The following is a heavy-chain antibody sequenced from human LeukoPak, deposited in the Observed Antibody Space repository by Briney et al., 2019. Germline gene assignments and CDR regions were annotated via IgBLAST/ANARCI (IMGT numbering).Heavy chain of an antibody. Sequence: SETLSLSCTVSGGSISSYYRSWIRQPAGKGLEWIGRIYTSGSTNYNPSLKSRVTISVDKSKNQFSLKLSSVTAADMAVYYCAGEYQLKTYYYYMDVWGKGTTVTVSS. J-gene: IGHJ6*03. D-gene: IGHD2-2*01. CDR2: IYTSGST. CDR3: AGEYQLKTYYYYMDV. V-gene: IGHV4-4*07. CDR1: GGSISSYY.